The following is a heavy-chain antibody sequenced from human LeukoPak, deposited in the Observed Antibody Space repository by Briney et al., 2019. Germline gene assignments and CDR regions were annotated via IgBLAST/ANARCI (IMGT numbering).Heavy chain of an antibody. CDR2: IYYSGST. J-gene: IGHJ4*02. D-gene: IGHD3-9*01. CDR3: ARAGSDILTEG. CDR1: GDSISSDF. Sequence: SETLSLTCTVSGDSISSDFWSWIRQPPGKGLEWIGYIYYSGSTYYNPPLKSRVTISVDTSKNQFSLKLSSVTAADTAVYYCARAGSDILTEGWGQGTLVTVSS. V-gene: IGHV4-59*12.